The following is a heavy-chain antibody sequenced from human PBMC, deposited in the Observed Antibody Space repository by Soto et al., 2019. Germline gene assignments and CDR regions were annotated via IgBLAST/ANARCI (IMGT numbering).Heavy chain of an antibody. Sequence: EVQLLESGGGLVQPGGSLRLSCAASGFTFTSYAMSWVRQFPGKGLEWVSGISGSGDDPYYAESVKGRFTISRDNSKNTLFLQMNRLRGDDTALYYCAKATSYAGYSSGWGFDYWGQGTLVTVSS. D-gene: IGHD6-19*01. V-gene: IGHV3-23*01. CDR1: GFTFTSYA. CDR2: ISGSGDDP. J-gene: IGHJ4*02. CDR3: AKATSYAGYSSGWGFDY.